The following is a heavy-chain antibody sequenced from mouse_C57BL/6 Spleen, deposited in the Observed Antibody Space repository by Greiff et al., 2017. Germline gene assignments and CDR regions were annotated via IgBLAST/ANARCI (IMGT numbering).Heavy chain of an antibody. J-gene: IGHJ4*01. Sequence: EVQGVESGGGLVKPGGSLKLSCAASGFTFSSYAMSWVRQTPEKRLEWVATISDGGSYTYYPDNVKGRFTISRDNAKNNLYLQMSHLKSEDTAMYYCARDRVYDNYAMDYWGQGTSVTVSS. CDR3: ARDRVYDNYAMDY. CDR1: GFTFSSYA. CDR2: ISDGGSYT. D-gene: IGHD2-12*01. V-gene: IGHV5-4*01.